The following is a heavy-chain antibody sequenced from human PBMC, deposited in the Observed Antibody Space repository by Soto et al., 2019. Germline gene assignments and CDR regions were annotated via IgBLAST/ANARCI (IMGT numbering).Heavy chain of an antibody. CDR2: SYYSGST. J-gene: IGHJ4*02. CDR3: ARVSGERGDYVNY. D-gene: IGHD3-10*02. Sequence: QVQLQESGPGLVKPSQTLSLTCSVSGGSMFSGGYYWSWIRQHPGKGLEWIGYSYYSGSTYYNPSLKSRLTSSVDTSKNQFSLKLRSVTAADTAVYYCARVSGERGDYVNYWGQGTLVTVSS. V-gene: IGHV4-31*03. CDR1: GGSMFSGGYY.